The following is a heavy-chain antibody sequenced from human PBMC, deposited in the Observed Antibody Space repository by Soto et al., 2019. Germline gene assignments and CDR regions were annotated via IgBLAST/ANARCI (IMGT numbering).Heavy chain of an antibody. CDR2: LYTGAKT. D-gene: IGHD3-10*01. V-gene: IGHV3-53*01. Sequence: GGALRLSCAASGFAGFSNDITWVRQAPGKGLEWVALLYTGAKTSYADAVKDRFAISRDNSNNTVHLQMNNLRAEDTAVYYCARAGWFGNHGLDVWGHGTTVTVSS. CDR1: GFAGFSND. CDR3: ARAGWFGNHGLDV. J-gene: IGHJ6*02.